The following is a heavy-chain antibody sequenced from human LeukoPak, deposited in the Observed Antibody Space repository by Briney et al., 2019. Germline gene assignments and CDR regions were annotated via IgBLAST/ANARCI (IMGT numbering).Heavy chain of an antibody. D-gene: IGHD6-19*01. Sequence: GGSLRLSCAASGFTFTSYEMNWVRQAPGKGLEWVSYISSSGTTIYYADSVKGRFTISRDNARNSLYLQMNSLRADDTAVYYCVRESSGWYPFDYWGQGTLVTVSS. V-gene: IGHV3-48*03. J-gene: IGHJ4*02. CDR2: ISSSGTTI. CDR1: GFTFTSYE. CDR3: VRESSGWYPFDY.